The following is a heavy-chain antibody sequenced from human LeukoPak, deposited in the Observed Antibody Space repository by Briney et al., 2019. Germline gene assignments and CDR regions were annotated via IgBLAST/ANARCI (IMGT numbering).Heavy chain of an antibody. CDR1: GFTFSSYA. Sequence: GGSLRLSCAASGFTFSSYAMHWVRQAPGKGLEWVAVISYDGSNKYYADSVKGRFTISRDNSKNALYLQMSSLRAEDTAVYYCARKYDYVWGSYRDLDYWGQGTLVTVSS. V-gene: IGHV3-30-3*01. D-gene: IGHD3-16*02. CDR3: ARKYDYVWGSYRDLDY. J-gene: IGHJ4*02. CDR2: ISYDGSNK.